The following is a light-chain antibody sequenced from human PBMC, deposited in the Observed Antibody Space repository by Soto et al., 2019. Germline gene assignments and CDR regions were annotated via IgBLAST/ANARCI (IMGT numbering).Light chain of an antibody. CDR3: QQYNNWPPWT. J-gene: IGKJ1*01. Sequence: EIVMTQSPATLSVSPGERATLSCRASQSVSSNLAWYQQKPGQAPRLRIYGASTRATGIPARFSGSGSGTAFTLTISSLRSEDFAVYYCQQYNNWPPWTFGQGTKVEIK. CDR1: QSVSSN. CDR2: GAS. V-gene: IGKV3-15*01.